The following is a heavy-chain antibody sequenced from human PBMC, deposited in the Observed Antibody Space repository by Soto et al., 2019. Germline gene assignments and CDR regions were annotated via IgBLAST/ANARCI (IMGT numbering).Heavy chain of an antibody. V-gene: IGHV1-18*04. J-gene: IGHJ6*02. Sequence: QVQLVQSGAEVKKPGASVKVSCKASGYTFTSYGISWVRQAPGQGLEWMGWISAYNGNTNYAQKLQGSVTMTTDTSTSTAYMELRSLRSDDTAVYYCLLHYYDSSGTLYYYYGMDVWGQGTTVTVSS. CDR3: LLHYYDSSGTLYYYYGMDV. D-gene: IGHD3-22*01. CDR1: GYTFTSYG. CDR2: ISAYNGNT.